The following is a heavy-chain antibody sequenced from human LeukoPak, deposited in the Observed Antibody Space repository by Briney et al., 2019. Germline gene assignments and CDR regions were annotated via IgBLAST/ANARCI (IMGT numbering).Heavy chain of an antibody. J-gene: IGHJ4*02. CDR2: IIPIFGTA. V-gene: IGHV1-69*13. D-gene: IGHD6-13*01. Sequence: ASVKVSCKASGYTFTTYGINWVRQAPGQGLEWMGGIIPIFGTANYAQKFQGRVTITADESTSTAYMELSSLRSEDTAVYYCARERGSSSWYSPFDYWGQGTLVTVSS. CDR3: ARERGSSSWYSPFDY. CDR1: GYTFTTYG.